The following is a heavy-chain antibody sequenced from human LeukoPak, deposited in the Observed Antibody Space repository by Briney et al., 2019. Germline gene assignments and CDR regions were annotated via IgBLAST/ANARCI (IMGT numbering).Heavy chain of an antibody. D-gene: IGHD6-13*01. CDR3: ARGRRKPGIAAAGTKSWFDP. CDR1: GGSISSYY. Sequence: SETLSLTCTVSGGSISSYYWSWIRQPPGKGLEWIGYIYHSGSTYYNPSLKSRVTISVDRSKNQFSLKLSSVTAADTAVYYCARGRRKPGIAAAGTKSWFDPWGQGTLVTVSS. J-gene: IGHJ5*02. V-gene: IGHV4-59*12. CDR2: IYHSGST.